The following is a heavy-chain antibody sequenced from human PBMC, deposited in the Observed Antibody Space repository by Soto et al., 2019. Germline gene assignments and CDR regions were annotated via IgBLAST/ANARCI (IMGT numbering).Heavy chain of an antibody. V-gene: IGHV1-58*01. CDR3: ATHREGATYGFDY. D-gene: IGHD1-26*01. Sequence: QMQLVQSGPEVKKPGTSVKVSCKASTFTFTSSAVQWVRQARGQRLEWIGWIFVGSGNTKYAQNLQERVTITRDMSSGTAYLELSSLRSEDTAVYYYATHREGATYGFDYWGQGTLLTVSS. CDR2: IFVGSGNT. CDR1: TFTFTSSA. J-gene: IGHJ4*02.